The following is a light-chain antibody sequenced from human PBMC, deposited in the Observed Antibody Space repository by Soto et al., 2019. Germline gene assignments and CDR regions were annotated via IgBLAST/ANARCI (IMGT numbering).Light chain of an antibody. Sequence: QSVLTQPPSASGTPGQRVTISCSGTSSNIGTYTVNWYQQLPGTAPKLLIYTDYQRPSGVPDRFSGSKSGTSASLAINGLHSEDEADYYCAAWDDSLNGHWVFGGGTKLTVL. J-gene: IGLJ3*02. CDR2: TDY. CDR3: AAWDDSLNGHWV. V-gene: IGLV1-44*01. CDR1: SSNIGTYT.